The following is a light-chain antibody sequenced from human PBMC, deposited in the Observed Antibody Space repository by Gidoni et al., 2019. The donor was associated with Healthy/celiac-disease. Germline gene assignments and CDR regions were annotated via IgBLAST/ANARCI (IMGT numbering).Light chain of an antibody. V-gene: IGKV3-20*01. CDR2: GAS. Sequence: EIVLTQSPGTLSLSPGHRATLSCRASQSVSSSYLAWYQQKPGQAPRLLIYGASSRAPGIPDRFSASGSGTDFTFTIGRRGLENLAVYYCQQYGSSLFTFGPGTKVDIK. CDR1: QSVSSSY. J-gene: IGKJ3*01. CDR3: QQYGSSLFT.